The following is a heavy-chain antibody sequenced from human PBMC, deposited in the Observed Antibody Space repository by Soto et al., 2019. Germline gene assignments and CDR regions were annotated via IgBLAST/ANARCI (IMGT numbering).Heavy chain of an antibody. Sequence: QVQLVQSGGEVKRPGASVRVSCKSSGYTFNTYGISWVRQAPGQGLEWMGWISAYNGHTDYARKFQGRVAMTTDISTNTVSMELRGLRSDDTAVYYCARGRTWGARDFDNWGQGTLVNVSS. CDR2: ISAYNGHT. J-gene: IGHJ4*02. CDR3: ARGRTWGARDFDN. D-gene: IGHD3-16*01. CDR1: GYTFNTYG. V-gene: IGHV1-18*01.